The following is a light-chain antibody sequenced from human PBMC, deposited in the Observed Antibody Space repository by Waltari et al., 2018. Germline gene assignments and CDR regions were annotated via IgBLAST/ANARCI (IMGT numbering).Light chain of an antibody. CDR1: QSFSSW. CDR3: QQYNSYPIT. Sequence: DIQMTQSPSTLSASVGDRVTITCRASQSFSSWLAWYQQKPGKAPKLLIYDASSLESGVPSRFSGSGSGTEFTLTISSLQPDDFATYYCQQYNSYPITFGQGTRLEIK. V-gene: IGKV1-5*01. J-gene: IGKJ5*01. CDR2: DAS.